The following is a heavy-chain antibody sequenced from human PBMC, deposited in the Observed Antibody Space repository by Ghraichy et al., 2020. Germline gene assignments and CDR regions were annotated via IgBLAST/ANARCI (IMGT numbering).Heavy chain of an antibody. CDR3: ARDRRVMGIGVRPGWFDP. J-gene: IGHJ5*02. V-gene: IGHV1-18*04. CDR1: GYTFTSHG. CDR2: INTYKGTT. Sequence: ASVKVSCKASGYTFTSHGINWVRQAPGQGLEWMGWINTYKGTTYNSEKIQDRVTMTADISTNTVYQELRSLRSADTAVYYCARDRRVMGIGVRPGWFDPWGQGTLVIVSS. D-gene: IGHD6-6*01.